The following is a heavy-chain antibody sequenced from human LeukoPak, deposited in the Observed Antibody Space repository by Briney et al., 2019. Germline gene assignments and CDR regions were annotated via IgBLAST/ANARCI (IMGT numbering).Heavy chain of an antibody. CDR2: ISGSGSGT. CDR3: ARKNYFYYYMDV. Sequence: PGGSLRLSCAASGFTFSTYAMTWVRQAPGQGLEWVSSISGSGSGTYYADSVKGRFTISRDNSKNTLYLQMNSLRAEDTAVYYCARKNYFYYYMDVWGKGTTVTISS. CDR1: GFTFSTYA. D-gene: IGHD2/OR15-2a*01. V-gene: IGHV3-23*01. J-gene: IGHJ6*03.